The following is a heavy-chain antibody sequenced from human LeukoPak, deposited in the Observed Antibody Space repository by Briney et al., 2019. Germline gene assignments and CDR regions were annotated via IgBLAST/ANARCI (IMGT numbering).Heavy chain of an antibody. Sequence: SQTLSLTCTVSGGSISSGTYYWSWIRQPAGKGLEWIGRIYSSGSTNYNPSLESRVTISVDTSKNRFSLKLSSVTAADTAVYYCAIHDYGDRDAFDIWGQGTMVTVSS. CDR1: GGSISSGTYY. D-gene: IGHD4-17*01. CDR2: IYSSGST. CDR3: AIHDYGDRDAFDI. J-gene: IGHJ3*02. V-gene: IGHV4-61*02.